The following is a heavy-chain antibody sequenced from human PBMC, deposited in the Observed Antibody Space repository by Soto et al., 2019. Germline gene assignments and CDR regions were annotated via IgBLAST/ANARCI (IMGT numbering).Heavy chain of an antibody. CDR3: ARVDCSSTSCYYYMDV. Sequence: QVQLVQSVAEVKTPGSSVKVSCKASGGTLSSYTISWVRQAPGQGLEWMGRIIPILGIANYAQKFQGRVTITADKSTSTAYMELSSLRSEDTAVYYCARVDCSSTSCYYYMDVWGKGTTVTVSS. CDR1: GGTLSSYT. J-gene: IGHJ6*03. CDR2: IIPILGIA. V-gene: IGHV1-69*02. D-gene: IGHD2-2*01.